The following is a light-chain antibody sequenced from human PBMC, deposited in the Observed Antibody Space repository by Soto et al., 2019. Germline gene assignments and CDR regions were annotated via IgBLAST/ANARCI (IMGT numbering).Light chain of an antibody. CDR3: QQYGSSPPYT. CDR1: QSVSSSY. Sequence: IVLTQSAGTLTLFPGERATLSCRASQSVSSSYLAWYQQKPGQAPRLLIYGASSRATGIPDRFSGSGSGTDFTLTISRLEPEEFAVYYCQQYGSSPPYTFGPGTKVDIK. V-gene: IGKV3-20*01. CDR2: GAS. J-gene: IGKJ3*01.